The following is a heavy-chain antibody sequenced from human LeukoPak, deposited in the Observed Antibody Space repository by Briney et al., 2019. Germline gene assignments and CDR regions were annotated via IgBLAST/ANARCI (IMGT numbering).Heavy chain of an antibody. CDR1: GFTFSSYA. V-gene: IGHV3-30-3*01. CDR2: ISYDGSNK. J-gene: IGHJ4*02. Sequence: GGSLRLSCAASGFTFSSYAMHWVRQAPGKGLEWVAVISYDGSNKYYADSVKGRFTISRDNSKNTLYLQMNSLRAEDTAAYYCARVGDSSSPGYFDYWGQGTLVTVSS. CDR3: ARVGDSSSPGYFDY. D-gene: IGHD6-13*01.